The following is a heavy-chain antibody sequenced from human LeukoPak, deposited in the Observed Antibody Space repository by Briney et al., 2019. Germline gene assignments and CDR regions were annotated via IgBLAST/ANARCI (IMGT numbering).Heavy chain of an antibody. Sequence: ASVKVSCKASGGTFSSYAISWVRQAPGQGLEWMGGIIPIFGTANYAQKFQGRVTITTDESTSTAYMELSSLRSEDTAVYYCARDSIFEGGGEYSTRDYWGQGTLVTVSS. V-gene: IGHV1-69*05. CDR2: IIPIFGTA. CDR3: ARDSIFEGGGEYSTRDY. J-gene: IGHJ4*02. D-gene: IGHD4-11*01. CDR1: GGTFSSYA.